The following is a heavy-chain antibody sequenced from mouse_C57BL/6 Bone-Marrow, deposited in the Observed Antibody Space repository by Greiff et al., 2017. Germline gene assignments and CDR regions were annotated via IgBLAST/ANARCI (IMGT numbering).Heavy chain of an antibody. J-gene: IGHJ4*01. V-gene: IGHV1-81*01. CDR3: ARRPLVGDY. CDR1: GYTFTSYG. D-gene: IGHD2-10*02. CDR2: IYPGSGNT. Sequence: VQLQQSGAELARPGASVKLSCKASGYTFTSYGISWVKQRTGQGLEWIGEIYPGSGNTYYNEKFKGKATLTADKSSSTAYMELRSLTSEDSAVFFCARRPLVGDYWGQGTSVTVSS.